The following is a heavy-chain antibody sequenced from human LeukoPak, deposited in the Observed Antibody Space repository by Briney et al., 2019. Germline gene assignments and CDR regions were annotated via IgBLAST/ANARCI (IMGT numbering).Heavy chain of an antibody. CDR2: ISAYNGNT. V-gene: IGHV1-18*01. D-gene: IGHD3-3*01. Sequence: ASVKVSCKASGYTFTSYGISWVRQAPGQGLEWMGWISAYNGNTNYAQKLQGRVTMTTDTSTSTAYMELRSLRSDDTAVYYCARDRSDFWSGYYPSSFPVDYWGQGTLVTVSS. CDR1: GYTFTSYG. J-gene: IGHJ4*02. CDR3: ARDRSDFWSGYYPSSFPVDY.